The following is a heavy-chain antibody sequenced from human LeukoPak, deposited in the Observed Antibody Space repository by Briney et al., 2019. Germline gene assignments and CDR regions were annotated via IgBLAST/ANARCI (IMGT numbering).Heavy chain of an antibody. CDR1: GGSISSGGYS. CDR3: AREGGVRYAFDT. Sequence: SETLSLTCAVSGGSISSGGYSWSWIRQPPGKGLEWIGYIYHSGSTYYNPSLKSRVTISVDRSKNQFSLKLSSVTAADTAVYYCAREGGVRYAFDTWGQGTMVTVSS. CDR2: IYHSGST. D-gene: IGHD1-1*01. J-gene: IGHJ3*02. V-gene: IGHV4-30-2*01.